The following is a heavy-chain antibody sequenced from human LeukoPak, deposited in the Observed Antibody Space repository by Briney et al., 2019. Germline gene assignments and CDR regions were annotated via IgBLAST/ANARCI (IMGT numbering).Heavy chain of an antibody. Sequence: GGSLRLSCAASGFTFDDYGMSWVRQAPGKGLEWVSGINWNGGSTGYADSVKGRFTISRDNAKNSLYLQMNRLRAEDTALYYCARDLIERFYSSSSGIDSWGQGTLVTVSS. D-gene: IGHD6-6*01. CDR1: GFTFDDYG. CDR2: INWNGGST. V-gene: IGHV3-20*04. J-gene: IGHJ4*02. CDR3: ARDLIERFYSSSSGIDS.